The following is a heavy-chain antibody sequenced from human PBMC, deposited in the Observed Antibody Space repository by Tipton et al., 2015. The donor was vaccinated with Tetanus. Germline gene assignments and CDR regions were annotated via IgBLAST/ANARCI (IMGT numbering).Heavy chain of an antibody. CDR2: ISYSGAT. CDR3: ARTPDYYYGMDV. J-gene: IGHJ6*02. Sequence: TLSLTCTVSGGSISSPSYYWGWIRQPPGKGLEWLAYISYSGATNYNPSLKSRVTISTDKTKNQVSLRLNSVTAADTAVYFCARTPDYYYGMDVWGQGTTVTVSS. CDR1: GGSISSPSYY. V-gene: IGHV4-61*05.